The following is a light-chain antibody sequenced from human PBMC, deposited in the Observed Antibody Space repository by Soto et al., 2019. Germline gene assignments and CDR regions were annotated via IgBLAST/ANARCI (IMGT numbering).Light chain of an antibody. J-gene: IGKJ1*01. CDR1: QSITTW. CDR3: QQYNTFWT. Sequence: DIQMTQSHSTLAASVWDGVFXXXRASQSITTWLAWYQQKPGKAPKLLIYDVSSXESGVPSRFSGSGSGTEFTLTISSLQPDDSATYYCQQYNTFWTFGQGTKVDIK. V-gene: IGKV1-5*01. CDR2: DVS.